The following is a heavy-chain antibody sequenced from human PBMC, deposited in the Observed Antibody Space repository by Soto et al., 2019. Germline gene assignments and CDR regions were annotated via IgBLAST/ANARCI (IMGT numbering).Heavy chain of an antibody. CDR1: GGSISSYY. CDR2: IYYSGST. J-gene: IGHJ4*02. Sequence: SETLSLTCTVSGGSISSYYWSWIRQPPGKGLDWIGYIYYSGSTNYNPSLKSRVTISVDTSKNQFSLKLSSVTAADTAVYYCARGPTSHLYGDYGFDYWGQGTLVTVSS. D-gene: IGHD4-17*01. CDR3: ARGPTSHLYGDYGFDY. V-gene: IGHV4-59*01.